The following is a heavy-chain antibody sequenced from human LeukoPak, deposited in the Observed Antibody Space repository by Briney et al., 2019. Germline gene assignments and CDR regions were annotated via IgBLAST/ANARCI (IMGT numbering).Heavy chain of an antibody. CDR3: VKGGKGIPDSSGYYLFDY. CDR1: GFTFSSYA. J-gene: IGHJ4*02. D-gene: IGHD3-22*01. V-gene: IGHV3-64D*09. Sequence: GGSLRLSCSASGFTFSSYAMHWVRQAPGKGLEYVSAISSNGGSTYYADSVKGRFTISRDNSKNTLYLQMSSLRAEDTAVYYCVKGGKGIPDSSGYYLFDYWGQGTLVTVSS. CDR2: ISSNGGST.